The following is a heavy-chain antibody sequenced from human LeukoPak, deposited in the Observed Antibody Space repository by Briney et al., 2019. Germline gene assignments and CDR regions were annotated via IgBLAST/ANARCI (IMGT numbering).Heavy chain of an antibody. D-gene: IGHD2-15*01. CDR3: ARDLVGYFSGGSCTHYGRDV. CDR2: INSGNGIA. V-gene: IGHV1-3*01. CDR1: GYTFTSYA. J-gene: IGHJ6*02. Sequence: VGSVKVSCKASGYTFTSYAMHWVRPARRQGLEWMGLINSGNGIAKYSQKFQGRVTITVDTAASTAYMELSSLRSEDKAVYYCARDLVGYFSGGSCTHYGRDVWGQGTTVTVSS.